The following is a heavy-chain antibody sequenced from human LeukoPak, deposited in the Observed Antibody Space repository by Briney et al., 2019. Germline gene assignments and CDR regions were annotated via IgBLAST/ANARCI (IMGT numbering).Heavy chain of an antibody. CDR3: KTAYDIDV. J-gene: IGHJ6*02. CDR2: ISYTGTT. Sequence: SETLSLTCTVPGGPISKYYWSWIRQPPGEAVEWIGDISYTGTTKYNPSLKSRATISLDTSKNQFSLKLTSVTAVDIFFFKQKTAYDIDVWGQGTTVTVSS. D-gene: IGHD3-3*01. V-gene: IGHV4-59*01. CDR1: GGPISKYY.